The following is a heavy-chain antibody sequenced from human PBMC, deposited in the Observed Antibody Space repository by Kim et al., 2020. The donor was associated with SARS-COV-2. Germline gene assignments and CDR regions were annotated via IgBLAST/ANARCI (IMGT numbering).Heavy chain of an antibody. D-gene: IGHD3-10*01. CDR1: GDSISNYY. Sequence: SETLSLTCCGSGDSISNYYWSWIRQPPGKRLEWIAWVHPSWRNMYNPSLKSRVTISLDTSLNLFSLTLRSVTAADTAVYYCARHENSGTYPLDNWGQGTLLTVSS. CDR3: ARHENSGTYPLDN. V-gene: IGHV4-59*08. J-gene: IGHJ4*02. CDR2: VHPSWRN.